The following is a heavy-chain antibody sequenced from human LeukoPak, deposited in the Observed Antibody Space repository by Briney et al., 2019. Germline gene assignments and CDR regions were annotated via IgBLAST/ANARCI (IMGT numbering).Heavy chain of an antibody. CDR2: MSSSSSYI. V-gene: IGHV3-21*01. Sequence: GGSLRLSCAASAFSFSDYGMNWVRQAPGKGLEWVSFMSSSSSYIQYADSVRGRFTISRDNAKNSLYLQMNSLRAEDTAVYYCARAAIDTHDYWGQGTLVTVSS. CDR3: ARAAIDTHDY. J-gene: IGHJ4*02. CDR1: AFSFSDYG. D-gene: IGHD2-15*01.